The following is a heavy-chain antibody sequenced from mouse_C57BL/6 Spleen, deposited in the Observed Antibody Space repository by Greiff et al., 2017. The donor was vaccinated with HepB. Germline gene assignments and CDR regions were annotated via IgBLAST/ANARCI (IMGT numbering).Heavy chain of an antibody. J-gene: IGHJ1*03. D-gene: IGHD2-4*01. CDR3: ARIYYDYDVYWYFDV. CDR2: IYPSDSET. V-gene: IGHV1-61*01. CDR1: GYTFTSYW. Sequence: QVQLQQPGAELVRPGSSVKLSCKASGYTFTSYWMDWVKQRPGQGLEWIGNIYPSDSETHYNQKFKDKATLTVDKSSSTAYMHLSSLRSEDSAVYYCARIYYDYDVYWYFDVWGTGTTVTVSS.